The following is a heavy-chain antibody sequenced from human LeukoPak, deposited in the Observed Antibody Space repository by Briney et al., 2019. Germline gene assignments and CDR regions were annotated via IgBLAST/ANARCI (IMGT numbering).Heavy chain of an antibody. CDR2: IYYSGST. Sequence: SETLSLTCTVSGGSISSYYWSWIRQPPGKGLEWIGYIYYSGSTNYNPSLKSRVTISVDTSKNQFSLKLSSVTAADTAVYYCARGFYGDYVGVYAFDIWGQGTMVTVSS. CDR1: GGSISSYY. J-gene: IGHJ3*02. CDR3: ARGFYGDYVGVYAFDI. D-gene: IGHD4-17*01. V-gene: IGHV4-59*08.